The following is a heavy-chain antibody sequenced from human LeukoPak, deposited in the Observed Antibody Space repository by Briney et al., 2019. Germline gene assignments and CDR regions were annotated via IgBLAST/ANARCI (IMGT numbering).Heavy chain of an antibody. Sequence: ASVKVSCKASGYTFTSYGISWVRQAPGQGLEWMGWISAYNGNTNYAQKLQGRVTMTTDTSTSTAYMELRSLRSDDTAVYYCAREVEFVGATHTRHFDYWGQGTLVTVSS. CDR1: GYTFTSYG. V-gene: IGHV1-18*01. J-gene: IGHJ4*02. CDR3: AREVEFVGATHTRHFDY. CDR2: ISAYNGNT. D-gene: IGHD1-26*01.